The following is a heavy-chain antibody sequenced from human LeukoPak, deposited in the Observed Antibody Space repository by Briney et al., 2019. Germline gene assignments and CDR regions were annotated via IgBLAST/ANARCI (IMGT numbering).Heavy chain of an antibody. CDR2: IYYSGST. CDR3: ARLASPDIVVAADFDY. J-gene: IGHJ4*02. CDR1: GGSISSGSYY. V-gene: IGHV4-61*01. D-gene: IGHD2-15*01. Sequence: SETLSLTCTVSGGSISSGSYYWSWIRQPPGKGLEWIGYIYYSGSTNYNPSLKSRVTISVDTSKNQFSLKLSSVTAADTAVYYCARLASPDIVVAADFDYWGQGTLVTVSS.